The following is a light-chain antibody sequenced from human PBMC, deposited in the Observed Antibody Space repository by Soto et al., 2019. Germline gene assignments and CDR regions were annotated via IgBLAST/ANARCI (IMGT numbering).Light chain of an antibody. J-gene: IGKJ1*01. CDR1: QSVSSTN. CDR2: GAS. V-gene: IGKV3-20*01. CDR3: QHYANSLWT. Sequence: EIVLTQSPAFVSLSPGERATLSCRASQSVSSTNLVWYQQQPGQAPRLLIFGASTRDTGLPDRFSGSGSGTDYTLTISRLEPEDFAVYYCQHYANSLWTFGQGTRVEI.